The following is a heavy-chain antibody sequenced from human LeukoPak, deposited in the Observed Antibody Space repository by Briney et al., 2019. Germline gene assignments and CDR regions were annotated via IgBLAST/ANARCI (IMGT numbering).Heavy chain of an antibody. V-gene: IGHV1-69*05. CDR2: IIPIFGTA. J-gene: IGHJ1*01. CDR3: ARGDSSGSFKYFQH. D-gene: IGHD3-22*01. CDR1: GGTFSSYA. Sequence: ASVKVSCKASGGTFSSYAISWVRQAPGQGLEWMGGIIPIFGTANYAQKFQGRVTITTDESTSTAYMELSSLRSEDTAVYYCARGDSSGSFKYFQHWGQGTLVTVSS.